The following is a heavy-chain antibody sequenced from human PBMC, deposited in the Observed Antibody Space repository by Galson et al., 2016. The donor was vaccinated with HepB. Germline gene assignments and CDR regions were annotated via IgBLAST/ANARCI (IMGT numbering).Heavy chain of an antibody. CDR2: IVAGGNT. CDR3: AGYGGNSV. CDR1: GFTFNQFA. J-gene: IGHJ4*02. V-gene: IGHV3-23*01. D-gene: IGHD4-23*01. Sequence: SLRLSCAASGFTFNQFAMSWFRQAPGKGLEWVSDIVAGGNTYYADSVKGRFTISRDNARNTVYLQMNSLRTEDTAVYYCAGYGGNSVWGPGTVVTVSS.